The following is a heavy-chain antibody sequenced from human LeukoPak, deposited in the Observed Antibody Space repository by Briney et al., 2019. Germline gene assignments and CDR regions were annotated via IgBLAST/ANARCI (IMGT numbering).Heavy chain of an antibody. CDR2: IYPGDSDT. D-gene: IGHD6-13*01. V-gene: IGHV5-51*01. CDR1: GYSFTSYW. CDR3: ARLRAAADCPNDY. Sequence: GESLKISFKGSGYSFTSYWIGWVRPMPGKGLEWMGIIYPGDSDTRYSPSFQGQVTISADKSISTAYLQWSSLKASDTAMYYCARLRAAADCPNDYWGQGTLVTVSS. J-gene: IGHJ4*02.